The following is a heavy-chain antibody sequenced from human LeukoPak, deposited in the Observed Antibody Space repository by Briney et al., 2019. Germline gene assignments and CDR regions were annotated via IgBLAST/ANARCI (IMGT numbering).Heavy chain of an antibody. D-gene: IGHD3-22*01. CDR2: IYHSGST. V-gene: IGHV4-38-2*02. Sequence: PSETLSLTCTVSAYSISSGYYWGWIRQPPGKGLEWIGSIYHSGSTSYNPSHACRVTVSVDTSKNQISLNLSSVTAADTARYYCARVGSSGYWHYFDYWGQGALVTVSS. CDR3: ARVGSSGYWHYFDY. CDR1: AYSISSGYY. J-gene: IGHJ4*02.